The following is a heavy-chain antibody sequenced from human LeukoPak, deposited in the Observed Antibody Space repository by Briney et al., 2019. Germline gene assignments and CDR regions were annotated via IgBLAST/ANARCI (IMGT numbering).Heavy chain of an antibody. Sequence: PSETLSLTCTVSGGSISSSSYYWGWIRQPPGKGLEWIGSIYYSGSTYYNPSLKSRVTISVDTSKNQFSLKLSSVTAADTAVYYCARGGGSGWIGTFDIWGQGTMVTVSS. CDR3: ARGGGSGWIGTFDI. CDR2: IYYSGST. CDR1: GGSISSSSYY. D-gene: IGHD6-19*01. J-gene: IGHJ3*02. V-gene: IGHV4-39*07.